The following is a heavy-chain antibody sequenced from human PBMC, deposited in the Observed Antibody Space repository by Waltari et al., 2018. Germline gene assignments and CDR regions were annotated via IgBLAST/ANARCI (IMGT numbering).Heavy chain of an antibody. J-gene: IGHJ4*02. CDR2: ISAYNGNT. V-gene: IGHV1-18*01. CDR1: GYTFTSYG. D-gene: IGHD1-26*01. Sequence: QVQLVQSGAEVKKPGASVKVSCKASGYTFTSYGISWVRQAPGQGLEWMGWISAYNGNTNYAQKRQGRVTITADKSTSTAYMELSSLRSEDTAVYYCAKDQGQAVVGATFDYWGQGTLVTVSS. CDR3: AKDQGQAVVGATFDY.